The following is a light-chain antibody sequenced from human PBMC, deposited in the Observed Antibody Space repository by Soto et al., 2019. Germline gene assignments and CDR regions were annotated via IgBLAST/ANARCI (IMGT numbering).Light chain of an antibody. J-gene: IGLJ2*01. Sequence: QSVLTQPPSASGFPGQSVTISCTGTSSDVGGYNYVSWYQQHPGKAPKLMIYEVYKRPSGVPDRFSGSKSGNTASLTVAGLQAEDESYYYCSAFAGYNHPVVFGGGPKLTVL. CDR1: SSDVGGYNY. V-gene: IGLV2-8*01. CDR2: EVY. CDR3: SAFAGYNHPVV.